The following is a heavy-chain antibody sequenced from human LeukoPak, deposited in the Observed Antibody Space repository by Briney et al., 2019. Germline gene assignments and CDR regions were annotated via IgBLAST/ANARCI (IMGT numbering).Heavy chain of an antibody. D-gene: IGHD6-19*01. Sequence: GGSLRLSCAASGFTVSSNYMSWVRQAPGKGLEWVSVIYSGGSTYYADSVKGRFTISRDNSKNTLYLQMNSLRAEDTAVYYCARAAAGKSYYYGMDVWGQGTTVTVSS. V-gene: IGHV3-53*01. J-gene: IGHJ6*02. CDR3: ARAAAGKSYYYGMDV. CDR1: GFTVSSNY. CDR2: IYSGGST.